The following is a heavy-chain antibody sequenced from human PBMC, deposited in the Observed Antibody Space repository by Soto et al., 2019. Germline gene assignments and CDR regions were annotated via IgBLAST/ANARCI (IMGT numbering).Heavy chain of an antibody. CDR3: ARDPDARSYSSSWYGWFDP. CDR2: IIPIFGTA. J-gene: IGHJ5*02. D-gene: IGHD6-13*01. CDR1: GGTFSSYA. Sequence: ASVKVSFKASGGTFSSYAISWLRQAPGQGLEWMGGIIPIFGTANYAQKFQGRVTITADESTSTAYMELSSLRSEDTAVYYCARDPDARSYSSSWYGWFDPWGQGTLVTVSS. V-gene: IGHV1-69*13.